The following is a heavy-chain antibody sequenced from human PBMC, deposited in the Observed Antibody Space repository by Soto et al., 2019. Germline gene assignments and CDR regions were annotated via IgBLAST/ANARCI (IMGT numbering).Heavy chain of an antibody. CDR1: GYTLTELS. V-gene: IGHV1-46*01. CDR3: ARVQGFWSGMSAFDI. J-gene: IGHJ3*02. CDR2: ISASSGST. Sequence: ASVKVSCKVSGYTLTELSMHWVRQAPGQGLEWMGRISASSGSTSYAQKLQGRVTMTTDTSTSTAYMELRSLRSDDTAVYYCARVQGFWSGMSAFDIWGQGTMVTVSS. D-gene: IGHD3-3*01.